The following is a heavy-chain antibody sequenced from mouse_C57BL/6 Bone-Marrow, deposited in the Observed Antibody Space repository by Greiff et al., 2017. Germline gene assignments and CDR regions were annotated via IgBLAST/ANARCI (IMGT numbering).Heavy chain of an antibody. Sequence: EVMLVESGGGLVKPGGSLKLSCAASGFTFSSYTMSWVRQTPEKRLEWVATISGGGGNTYYPDSVKGRFTISRDNAKNTLYLQMSSLRSEDTALYYCARRPSPQCYSSSYFWYFDVWGTGTTVTVSS. D-gene: IGHD1-1*01. J-gene: IGHJ1*03. CDR2: ISGGGGNT. V-gene: IGHV5-9*01. CDR1: GFTFSSYT. CDR3: ARRPSPQCYSSSYFWYFDV.